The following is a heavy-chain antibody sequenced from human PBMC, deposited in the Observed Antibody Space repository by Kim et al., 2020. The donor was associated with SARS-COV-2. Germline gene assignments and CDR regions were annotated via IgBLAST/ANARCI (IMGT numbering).Heavy chain of an antibody. D-gene: IGHD3-10*01. CDR1: GFTFSSYE. V-gene: IGHV3-48*03. Sequence: GGSLRLSCAASGFTFSSYEMNWVRQAPGKGLEWVSYISSSGSTIYYADSVKGRFTISRDNAKNSLYLQMNSLRAEDTAVYYCARVGEMASFDYWGQGTLVTVSS. CDR2: ISSSGSTI. J-gene: IGHJ4*02. CDR3: ARVGEMASFDY.